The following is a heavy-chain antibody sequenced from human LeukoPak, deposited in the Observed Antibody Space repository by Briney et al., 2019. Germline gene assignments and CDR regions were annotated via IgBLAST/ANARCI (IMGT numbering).Heavy chain of an antibody. CDR2: IYHSGST. V-gene: IGHV4-38-2*02. CDR3: ARAGNWNVHYYYYYMDV. D-gene: IGHD1-20*01. CDR1: GYSISSDYY. J-gene: IGHJ6*03. Sequence: PSETLSLTCTVSGYSISSDYYWGWIRHPPGKVLEWIGNIYHSGSTYYNPSLKSRVTISVDTSKNQFSLKLSSATAADTSVYYCARAGNWNVHYYYYYMDVWGKGTTVTVSS.